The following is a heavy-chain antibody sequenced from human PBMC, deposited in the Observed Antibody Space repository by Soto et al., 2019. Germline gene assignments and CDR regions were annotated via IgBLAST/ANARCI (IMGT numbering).Heavy chain of an antibody. Sequence: GASVKVSCKASGYTFTGYYMHWVRQAPGQGLEWMGWINPNSGGTNYAQKFEGWVTMPRDTSTSTAYMEPSRLRSHDTAVYYCARDRSVRYFDWLLRFHYYYYMDVWGKGTTVTVSS. D-gene: IGHD3-9*01. V-gene: IGHV1-2*04. J-gene: IGHJ6*03. CDR3: ARDRSVRYFDWLLRFHYYYYMDV. CDR2: INPNSGGT. CDR1: GYTFTGYY.